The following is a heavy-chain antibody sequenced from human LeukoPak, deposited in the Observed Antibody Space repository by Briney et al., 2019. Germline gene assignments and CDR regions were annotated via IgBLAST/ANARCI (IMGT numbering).Heavy chain of an antibody. V-gene: IGHV3-66*01. D-gene: IGHD6-19*01. CDR2: IYSGGST. J-gene: IGHJ2*01. CDR3: ARAVGGSGWFQRNSDWYFDL. Sequence: GGSLRLSCAASGFTVSSNYMSWVRQAPGKGLEWVSVIYSGGSTYYADSVKGRFTISRDNSKNTLYLQMNSLRAEDTAVYYCARAVGGSGWFQRNSDWYFDLWGRGTLVTVSS. CDR1: GFTVSSNY.